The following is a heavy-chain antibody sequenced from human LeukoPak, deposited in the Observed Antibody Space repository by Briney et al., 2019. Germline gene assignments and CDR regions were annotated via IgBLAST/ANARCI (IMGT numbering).Heavy chain of an antibody. CDR3: ARGSPADY. V-gene: IGHV3-48*01. CDR2: ISDTSTTI. Sequence: GGSLRLSCAASVLTFSTFSMNGVRQAPGKGMEWVSYISDTSTTIYYAVSVKRLYTISRYNAKNSPYLQMNRLRVEDTAVYYCARGSPADYWGQGTLVTVSS. J-gene: IGHJ4*02. CDR1: VLTFSTFS.